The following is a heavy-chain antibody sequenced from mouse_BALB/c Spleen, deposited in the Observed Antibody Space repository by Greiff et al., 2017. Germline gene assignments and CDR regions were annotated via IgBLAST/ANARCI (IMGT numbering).Heavy chain of an antibody. CDR1: GFTFTDYY. J-gene: IGHJ1*01. CDR3: ARDLNYGNYWYFDV. CDR2: IRNKANGYTT. D-gene: IGHD2-1*01. Sequence: DVKLVESGGGLVQPGGSLRLSFATSGFTFTDYYMSWVRQPPGKALEWLGFIRNKANGYTTEYSASVKGRFTISRDNSQSILYLQMNTLRAEDSATYYCARDLNYGNYWYFDVWGAGTTVTVSS. V-gene: IGHV7-3*02.